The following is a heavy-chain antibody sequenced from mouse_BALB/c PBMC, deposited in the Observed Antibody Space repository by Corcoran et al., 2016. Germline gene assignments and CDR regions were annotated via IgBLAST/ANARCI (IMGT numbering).Heavy chain of an antibody. CDR2: INPNNGGT. V-gene: IGHV1-22*01. CDR3: ARDYYSYDGFAY. D-gene: IGHD2-12*01. J-gene: IGHJ3*01. CDR1: GYSFTEDN. Sequence: EVRLRQTAPEMWKPGASVKKSCKPYGYSFTEDNMHEGNQSHGMSLEWNGGINPNNGGTSYNQKFKGKATLTVNKSSSTAYMELRCLTSEDSAVYYCARDYYSYDGFAYWGQWPLVTVSA.